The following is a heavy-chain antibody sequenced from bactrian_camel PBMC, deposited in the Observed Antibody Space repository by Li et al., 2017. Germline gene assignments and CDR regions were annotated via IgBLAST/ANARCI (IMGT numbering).Heavy chain of an antibody. V-gene: IGHV3S54*01. J-gene: IGHJ4*01. Sequence: HVQLVESGGGSVQAGGSLTLTCTWPTSPYNINYLGWYRQAPGKAREGIACMTTLSGRALYADSAKGRFTLSLSKANTMTLQMNNLESGDTAIYSCALGVAGEGYCRSSGEGVYNFTGQGTQVTVS. CDR1: TSPYNINY. CDR2: MTTLSGRA. D-gene: IGHD2*01.